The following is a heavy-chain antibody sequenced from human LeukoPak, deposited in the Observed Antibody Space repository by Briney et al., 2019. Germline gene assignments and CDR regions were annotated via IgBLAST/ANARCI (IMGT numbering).Heavy chain of an antibody. CDR1: GYTFTNYV. V-gene: IGHV1-8*03. Sequence: ASVKVSCKASGYTFTNYVINWVRQATGQGLEWMGWMNPNSGNTGYAQKFQGRVTITRNTSITTAYMELSSLRSEDTAVYYCARAPSWGGLSSGSYYFDYWGQGTLVTVSS. CDR3: ARAPSWGGLSSGSYYFDY. D-gene: IGHD6-19*01. CDR2: MNPNSGNT. J-gene: IGHJ4*02.